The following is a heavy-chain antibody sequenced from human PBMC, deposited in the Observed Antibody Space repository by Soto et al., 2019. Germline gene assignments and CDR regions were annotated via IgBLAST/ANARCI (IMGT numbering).Heavy chain of an antibody. Sequence: GGSQRLSCAASEFSFSDYYRSWIRQAPGKGLEWVSYISSSGSTIYYADSVKGRFTISRDNAKKSLYLQMNSLRAEDTAVYYCARGSALQFPTGFDYWGQGTLVTVSS. CDR2: ISSSGSTI. D-gene: IGHD3-3*01. J-gene: IGHJ4*02. V-gene: IGHV3-11*01. CDR3: ARGSALQFPTGFDY. CDR1: EFSFSDYY.